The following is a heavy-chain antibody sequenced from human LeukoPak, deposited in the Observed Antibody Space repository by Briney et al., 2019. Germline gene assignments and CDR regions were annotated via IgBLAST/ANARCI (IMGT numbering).Heavy chain of an antibody. Sequence: ASVKVSCKTSGFTFTSSAMQWVRQARGQRLEWIGWIVVGSGNTNYAQVFQERVTITRDMSTRTAYLELSSLISEDTAVYYCAALRFGSGSYSFDYWGQGTLVTVSS. D-gene: IGHD3-10*01. V-gene: IGHV1-58*02. CDR3: AALRFGSGSYSFDY. J-gene: IGHJ4*02. CDR1: GFTFTSSA. CDR2: IVVGSGNT.